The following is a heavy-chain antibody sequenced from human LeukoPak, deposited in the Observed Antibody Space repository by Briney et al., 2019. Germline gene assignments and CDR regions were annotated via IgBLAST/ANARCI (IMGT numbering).Heavy chain of an antibody. Sequence: GGSLRLSCATSGFTFIDHYMDWARQAPGKGLDWVARTRSKARGYTTEYAASVKGRFTVSRDESMNSLYLQMNSLKTEDTAVYYCARGPTVTFNYHYGMDVWGQGTTVTVSS. CDR1: GFTFIDHY. CDR2: TRSKARGYTT. J-gene: IGHJ6*02. V-gene: IGHV3-72*01. CDR3: ARGPTVTFNYHYGMDV. D-gene: IGHD4-17*01.